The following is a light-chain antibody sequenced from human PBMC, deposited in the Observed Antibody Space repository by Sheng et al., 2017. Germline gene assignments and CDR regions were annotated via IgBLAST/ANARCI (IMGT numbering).Light chain of an antibody. CDR1: QGVSTY. J-gene: IGKJ4*01. Sequence: DIQLTQSPSSLSASVGDRVSITCHASQGVSTYLNWYRQKPGKAPKLLIYDTSTLEPGVSSRFSGSGSGTDFTLTISGLQPADFATYYCQQYHSLPPTFGGGTKVE. CDR2: DTS. CDR3: QQYHSLPPT. V-gene: IGKV1-33*01.